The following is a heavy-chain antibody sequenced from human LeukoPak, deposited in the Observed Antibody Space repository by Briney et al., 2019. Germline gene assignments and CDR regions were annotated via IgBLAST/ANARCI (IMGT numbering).Heavy chain of an antibody. CDR3: AIDRYSSGWYTFDY. D-gene: IGHD6-19*01. CDR1: GFTFSNFG. J-gene: IGHJ4*02. CDR2: ISSSSSYI. V-gene: IGHV3-21*01. Sequence: NPGGSLRLSCAASGFTFSNFGINWVLQAPGKGLEWVSSISSSSSYISYADSVKGRFTISRDNAKNSLDLQMNSLRAEDTAVYYCAIDRYSSGWYTFDYWGQGTLVTVSS.